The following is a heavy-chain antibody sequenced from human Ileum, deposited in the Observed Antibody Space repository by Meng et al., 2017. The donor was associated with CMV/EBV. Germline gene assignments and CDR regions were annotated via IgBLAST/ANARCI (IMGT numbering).Heavy chain of an antibody. Sequence: QEAGPGLVKPSETLSLTCTASGGSVNRNTYYWGGIRQPPGKSREWIGTIFDSGSAFYNPSLQSRVSVSIDMSRNQLSLSLSSVTAADTAVYYCVRDHGSSSWFFYWGQGTLVTVSS. V-gene: IGHV4-39*07. CDR3: VRDHGSSSWFFY. CDR1: GGSVNRNTYY. D-gene: IGHD6-13*01. J-gene: IGHJ4*02. CDR2: IFDSGSA.